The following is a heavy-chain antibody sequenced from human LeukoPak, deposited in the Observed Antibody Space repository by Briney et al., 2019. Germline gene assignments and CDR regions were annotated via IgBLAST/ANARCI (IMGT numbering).Heavy chain of an antibody. V-gene: IGHV4-39*07. Sequence: SETLSLTCTVSGGSISSSSYYWGWIRQPPGKGLEWIGSIYYSGSTYYNPSLKSRVTISVDTSKNQFSLKLSSVTAADTAVYYCAREVGGDFDALDYWGQGTLVTVSS. J-gene: IGHJ4*02. CDR1: GGSISSSSYY. D-gene: IGHD4-17*01. CDR3: AREVGGDFDALDY. CDR2: IYYSGST.